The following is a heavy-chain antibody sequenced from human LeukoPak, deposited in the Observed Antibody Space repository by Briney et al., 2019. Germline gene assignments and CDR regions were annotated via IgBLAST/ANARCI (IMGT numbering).Heavy chain of an antibody. CDR3: ARHARRYSSSSRGNWFDP. D-gene: IGHD6-6*01. Sequence: PSDTLSLTCAVYGGSFSGYYWSWIRQPPGKGLEWIGEINHSGSTNYNPSLKSRVTISVDTSKNQFSLKLSSVTAADTAVYYCARHARRYSSSSRGNWFDPWGQGTLVTVSS. CDR1: GGSFSGYY. J-gene: IGHJ5*02. CDR2: INHSGST. V-gene: IGHV4-34*01.